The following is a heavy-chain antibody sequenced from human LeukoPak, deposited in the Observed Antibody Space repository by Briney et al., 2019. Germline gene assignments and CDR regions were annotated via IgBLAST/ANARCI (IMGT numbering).Heavy chain of an antibody. CDR1: GFTFSDYF. J-gene: IGHJ4*02. Sequence: GGSLRLSCVASGFTFSDYFMSWIRQAPGKGLEWLSFINSAGDNIYYADSVKGRFTISRDNAKKTLYLEMNSLRMEDTAIYYCATSRVFDHWGQGTLVTVSS. CDR2: INSAGDNI. V-gene: IGHV3-11*04. CDR3: ATSRVFDH.